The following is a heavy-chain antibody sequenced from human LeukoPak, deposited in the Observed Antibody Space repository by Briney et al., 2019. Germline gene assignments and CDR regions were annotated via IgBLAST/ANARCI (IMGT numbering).Heavy chain of an antibody. Sequence: SETLSLTCTVSGGSISSYYWSWIRQPPGKGLEWIGYIYYSGSTNYNPSLKSRVTISVDTSKNQFSLKLSSVTAAGTAVYYCASGSGSYYFGGPDYWGQGTLVTVSS. J-gene: IGHJ4*02. CDR3: ASGSGSYYFGGPDY. D-gene: IGHD1-26*01. V-gene: IGHV4-59*01. CDR2: IYYSGST. CDR1: GGSISSYY.